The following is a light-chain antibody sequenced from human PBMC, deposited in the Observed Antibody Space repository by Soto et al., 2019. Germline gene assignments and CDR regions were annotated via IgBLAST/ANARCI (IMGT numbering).Light chain of an antibody. CDR2: EGS. J-gene: IGLJ1*01. CDR3: CSYAGSSTYD. Sequence: QSALTQPASVSGSPGQSITISCTGTSSDVGSYNLVSWYQQHPGKAPKYMIYEGSKRPSGVSNRFSGSKSGNTASLTISGLQAEDEADYYCCSYAGSSTYDFGTGTKVNVL. CDR1: SSDVGSYNL. V-gene: IGLV2-23*01.